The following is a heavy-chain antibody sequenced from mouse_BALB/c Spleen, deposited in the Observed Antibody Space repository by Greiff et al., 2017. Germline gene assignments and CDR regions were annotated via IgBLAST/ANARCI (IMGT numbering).Heavy chain of an antibody. V-gene: IGHV1S81*02. CDR3: ARYPSTTALDY. CDR2: INPSNGGT. D-gene: IGHD1-2*01. CDR1: GYTFTSYY. J-gene: IGHJ2*01. Sequence: VKLQESGAELVKPGASVKLSCKASGYTFTSYYMYWVKQRPGQGLEWIGEINPSNGGTNFNEKFKSKATLTVDKSSSTAYMQLSSLTSEDSAVYYCARYPSTTALDYWGQGTTLTVSS.